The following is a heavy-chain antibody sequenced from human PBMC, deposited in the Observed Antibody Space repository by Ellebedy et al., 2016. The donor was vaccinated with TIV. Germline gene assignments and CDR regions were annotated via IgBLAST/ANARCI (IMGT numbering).Heavy chain of an antibody. V-gene: IGHV3-23*01. CDR2: ISGSGGST. CDR1: GFTFSNFA. CDR3: AKDRATRVPATGSFDS. J-gene: IGHJ4*02. D-gene: IGHD1-1*01. Sequence: GGSLRLXXAASGFTFSNFAMNWVRQAPGKGLEWVATISGSGGSTYYADSVKGRFTISRDTSKSTLYLQMNSLRAEDTAVYYCAKDRATRVPATGSFDSWGQGTLVAVSS.